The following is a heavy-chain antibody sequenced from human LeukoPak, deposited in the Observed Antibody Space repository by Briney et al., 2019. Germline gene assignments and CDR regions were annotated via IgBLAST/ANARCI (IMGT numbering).Heavy chain of an antibody. V-gene: IGHV1-2*02. CDR3: APKVLRSGYSYGFGNY. CDR2: INPNSGGT. Sequence: ASVKVSCKASGYTFTGYYMHWVRQAPGQGLEWMGWINPNSGGTNYAQKFQGRVTMTRDTSISTAYMELSRLRSDDTAVYYCAPKVLRSGYSYGFGNYWGQGTLVTVSS. CDR1: GYTFTGYY. J-gene: IGHJ4*02. D-gene: IGHD5-18*01.